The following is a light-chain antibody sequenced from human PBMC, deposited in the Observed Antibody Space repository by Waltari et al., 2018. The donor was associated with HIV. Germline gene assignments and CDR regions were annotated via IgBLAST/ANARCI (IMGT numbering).Light chain of an antibody. Sequence: QSALTQPPSASGSPGQSVTISCTGTSSDVGGYNYVSWYQQHPGKVPKLIIYEVTKRPSGGPDRFSGSKSGNTASLTVSGLRAEDEADYYCTSYAGSFTVFGGGTKLTVL. J-gene: IGLJ2*01. V-gene: IGLV2-8*01. CDR3: TSYAGSFTV. CDR2: EVT. CDR1: SSDVGGYNY.